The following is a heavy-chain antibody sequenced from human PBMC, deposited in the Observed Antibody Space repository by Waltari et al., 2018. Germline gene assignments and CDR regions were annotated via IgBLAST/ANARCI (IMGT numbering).Heavy chain of an antibody. J-gene: IGHJ3*02. CDR2: MNPDRGGT. CDR3: ARASLATHHDAFDI. D-gene: IGHD2-15*01. Sequence: QVQLVQSGAEVKKPGASVKVSCRASGYTFAGYYMHCGLQAPGQGLEWMGRMNPDRGGTNYAQKFQGRVTMTWDTYISTAYMDLSRLRSDDTAMYDCARASLATHHDAFDIWGQGTMVTVSS. V-gene: IGHV1-2*06. CDR1: GYTFAGYY.